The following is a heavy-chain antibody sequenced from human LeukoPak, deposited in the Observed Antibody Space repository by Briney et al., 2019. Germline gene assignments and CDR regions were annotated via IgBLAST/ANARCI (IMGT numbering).Heavy chain of an antibody. CDR1: GFTFSSYG. J-gene: IGHJ4*02. CDR2: ISYDGLDK. CDR3: ASPPEGYSGYVSLRLFAY. V-gene: IGHV3-30*03. Sequence: GRSLRLSCAASGFTFSSYGMHWVRQAPGKGLEWVAVISYDGLDKKYADSVKGRFTISRDNSKNTLYLQMNSLRAEDTAVYYCASPPEGYSGYVSLRLFAYWGQGTLVTVSS. D-gene: IGHD5-12*01.